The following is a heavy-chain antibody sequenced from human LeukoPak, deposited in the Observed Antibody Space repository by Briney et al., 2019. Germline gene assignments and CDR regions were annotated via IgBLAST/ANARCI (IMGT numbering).Heavy chain of an antibody. CDR2: ISCSGGST. D-gene: IGHD3-3*01. CDR1: GFTFSSYA. V-gene: IGHV3-23*01. Sequence: PGGSLRLSCAASGFTFSSYAMSWVRQAPGRGLESVSAISCSGGSTYYEDSVKGRFTISRDNSKNTLYLQMNSLRAEDTAVYYCAKGELYDFWSGYYPDYWGQGTLVTVSS. CDR3: AKGELYDFWSGYYPDY. J-gene: IGHJ4*02.